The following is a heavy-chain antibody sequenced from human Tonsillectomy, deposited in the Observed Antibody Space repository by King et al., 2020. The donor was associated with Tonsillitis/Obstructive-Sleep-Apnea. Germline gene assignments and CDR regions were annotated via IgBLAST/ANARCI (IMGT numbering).Heavy chain of an antibody. V-gene: IGHV4-34*01. J-gene: IGHJ4*02. Sequence: VQLQQWGAGLLKPSETLSLTCAVYGGSFSGYYWSWIRQPPGKGLEWIGEINHSGSTNYNPSLKSRVTISVDTSKNQFSLKLSSVTAADTAVYYCARGTELGVVVVAAQYYFDYWGQGTLVTVSS. CDR2: INHSGST. CDR3: ARGTELGVVVVAAQYYFDY. D-gene: IGHD2-15*01. CDR1: GGSFSGYY.